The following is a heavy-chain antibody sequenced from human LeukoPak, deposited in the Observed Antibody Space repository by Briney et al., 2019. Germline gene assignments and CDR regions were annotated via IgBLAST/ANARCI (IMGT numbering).Heavy chain of an antibody. J-gene: IGHJ4*02. CDR2: INHSGGT. D-gene: IGHD2/OR15-2a*01. CDR3: ARGPTSIFDY. Sequence: SETLSLTCVVYGGSLSDSYWSWIRQPPGKGLEWIGEINHSGGTNYSPSLKSRVTISIDTAKNDFSLKLSSVTAADTAVYYCARGPTSIFDYWGQGTLVTVSS. V-gene: IGHV4-34*01. CDR1: GGSLSDSY.